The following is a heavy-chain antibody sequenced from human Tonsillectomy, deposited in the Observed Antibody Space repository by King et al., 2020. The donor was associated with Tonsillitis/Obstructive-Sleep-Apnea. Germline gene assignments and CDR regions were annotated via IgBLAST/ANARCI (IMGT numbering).Heavy chain of an antibody. J-gene: IGHJ3*02. CDR1: GFTFDDYA. V-gene: IGHV3-9*01. D-gene: IGHD1-7*01. CDR3: AKDIRNYLDAFDI. CDR2: ITWNSGNM. Sequence: VQLVESGGGLVQPGRSLRLSCAVSGFTFDDYAMHWVRQAPGKGLEWGSTITWNSGNMVYADSVRGRFTISRDNAKNSLYLQMNSLRAEDTALYYCAKDIRNYLDAFDIWGQGTMVTVSS.